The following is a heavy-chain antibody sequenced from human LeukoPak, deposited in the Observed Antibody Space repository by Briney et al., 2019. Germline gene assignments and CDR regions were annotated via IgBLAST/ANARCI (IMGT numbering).Heavy chain of an antibody. D-gene: IGHD4-11*01. CDR3: ARGRSNNAWPAGY. J-gene: IGHJ4*02. Sequence: GGSLRLSCAASGFTFSSHSLSWVRQAPGKGLEWVSSINSAGDDRYYADSLRGRFTISRDNAENSLYLQINSLRVEDTAVYFCARGRSNNAWPAGYWGQGTLVTVSS. CDR2: INSAGDDR. V-gene: IGHV3-21*04. CDR1: GFTFSSHS.